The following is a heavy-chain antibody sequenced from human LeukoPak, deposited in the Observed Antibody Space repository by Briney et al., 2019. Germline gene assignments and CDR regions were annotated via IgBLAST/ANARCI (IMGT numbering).Heavy chain of an antibody. J-gene: IGHJ4*02. CDR1: GFTFSSYA. CDR3: ARDSYSSGWDYFDY. CDR2: ISYDGSNK. D-gene: IGHD6-19*01. V-gene: IGHV3-30-3*01. Sequence: PGGSLRLSCAASGFTFSSYAMHWVRQAPGKGLEWVAVISYDGSNKFYADSAKGRFTISRDNSKSTLYLQMNSLRVEDTAVYYCARDSYSSGWDYFDYWGQGTLVTVSS.